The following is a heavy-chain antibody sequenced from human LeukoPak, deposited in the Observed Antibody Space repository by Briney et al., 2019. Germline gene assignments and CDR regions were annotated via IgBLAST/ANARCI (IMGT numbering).Heavy chain of an antibody. D-gene: IGHD3-22*01. CDR1: GFTVSSNY. CDR3: ARAEGLNYCDSSALLYP. CDR2: IYSGGST. J-gene: IGHJ5*02. Sequence: GGSLRLSCAASGFTVSSNYMSWVRQAPGKGLEWVSVIYSGGSTYYADSVKGRFTISRDNSKDTLYLQMNSLRAEDTAVYYCARAEGLNYCDSSALLYPWGQGTLVTVSS. V-gene: IGHV3-66*01.